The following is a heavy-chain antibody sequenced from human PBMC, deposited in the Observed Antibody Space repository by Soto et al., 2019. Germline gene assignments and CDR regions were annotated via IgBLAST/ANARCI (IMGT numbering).Heavy chain of an antibody. V-gene: IGHV3-30*18. CDR2: ISYDGSNK. D-gene: IGHD6-13*01. CDR1: GFTFSSYG. CDR3: AKGPYSSSWYYYYGMDV. J-gene: IGHJ6*02. Sequence: GGSLRLSCAASGFTFSSYGMHWVRQAPGKGLEWVAVISYDGSNKYYADSVKGRFTISRDNSKNTLYLQMNSLRAEDTAVYYCAKGPYSSSWYYYYGMDVWGQGTTVTVSS.